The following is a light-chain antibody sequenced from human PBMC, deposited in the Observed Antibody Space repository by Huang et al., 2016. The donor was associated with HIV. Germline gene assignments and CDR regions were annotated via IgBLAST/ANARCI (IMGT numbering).Light chain of an antibody. V-gene: IGKV1-9*01. CDR2: TAS. CDR1: QGITSY. CDR3: QQLKSYRYT. Sequence: IQLTQSPSSLSASVGDRVNITCRSSQGITSYLEWDQQKPGKAHKILIYTASTMQSGVPSKCSGSGSGTDFALTINSLQPEDSATYYCQQLKSYRYTCGQGTKVEI. J-gene: IGKJ2*01.